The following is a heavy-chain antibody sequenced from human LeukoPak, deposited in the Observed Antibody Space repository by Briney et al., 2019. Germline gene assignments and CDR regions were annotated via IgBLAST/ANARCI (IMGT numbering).Heavy chain of an antibody. D-gene: IGHD2-21*02. CDR1: GFTFSSYS. CDR3: ARSWDDSGGDCYSHFDY. Sequence: GGSLRLSCAASGFTFSSYSMNWVRQAPGKGLEWVSSISSSSSYIYYADSVKGRFTISRDNAKNSLYLQMNSLRAEDTAVYYCARSWDDSGGDCYSHFDYWGQGTLVTVSS. J-gene: IGHJ4*02. V-gene: IGHV3-21*01. CDR2: ISSSSSYI.